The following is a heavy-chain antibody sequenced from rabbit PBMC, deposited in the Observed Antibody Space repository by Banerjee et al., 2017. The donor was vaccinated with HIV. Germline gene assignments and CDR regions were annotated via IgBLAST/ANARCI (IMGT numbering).Heavy chain of an antibody. J-gene: IGHJ4*01. D-gene: IGHD4-1*01. Sequence: QSLEESGGDLVKPGASLTLTCTASGFSFSSYYYLCWVRQAPGRGLEWIACIDAGSSGTTYYASWAKGRFTISKASWTTVTLQMTSLTAADTASYFCARDLAGVIGWNFNLWGPGTLVT. V-gene: IGHV1S40*01. CDR1: GFSFSSYYY. CDR2: IDAGSSGTT. CDR3: ARDLAGVIGWNFNL.